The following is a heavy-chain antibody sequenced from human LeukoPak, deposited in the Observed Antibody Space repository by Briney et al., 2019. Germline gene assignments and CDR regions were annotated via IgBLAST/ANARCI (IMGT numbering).Heavy chain of an antibody. V-gene: IGHV3-74*01. CDR2: INTDGSRT. CDR3: ARDRAVAGSLNWFDP. Sequence: GGSLRLSCAASGFTFSSYWIHWVRQAPGKGLVWVSLINTDGSRTSYADSVKGRFTISRDNAKNTLYLQMNSLRAEDTAVYYCARDRAVAGSLNWFDPWGQGTLVTVSS. D-gene: IGHD6-19*01. CDR1: GFTFSSYW. J-gene: IGHJ5*02.